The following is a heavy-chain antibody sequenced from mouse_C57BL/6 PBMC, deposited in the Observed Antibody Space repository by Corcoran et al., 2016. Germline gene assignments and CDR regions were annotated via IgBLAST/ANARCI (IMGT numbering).Heavy chain of an antibody. CDR1: GYSITSGYY. CDR3: AGEPDGSPFDY. Sequence: DVQLQESGPGLVKPAQSLALTCPVTGYSITSGYYWNWIRQFPGNKLEWMGYISYDGSNNYNPSLKNRISITRDTSKNQFFLKLNSVTTEDTATYYCAGEPDGSPFDYWGQGTTLTVSS. V-gene: IGHV3-6*01. J-gene: IGHJ2*01. D-gene: IGHD2-3*01. CDR2: ISYDGSN.